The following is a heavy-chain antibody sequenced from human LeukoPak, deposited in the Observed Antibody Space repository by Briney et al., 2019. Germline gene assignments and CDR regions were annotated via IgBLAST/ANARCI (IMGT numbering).Heavy chain of an antibody. CDR2: IYYSGST. V-gene: IGHV4-39*07. D-gene: IGHD3-22*01. CDR1: GGSISSSSYY. Sequence: NPSETLSLTCTVSGGSISSSSYYWGWIRQPPGKGLEWIGSIYYSGSTYYNPSLKSRVTISVDTSKNQFSLKLSSVTAADTAVYYCARARRDSSGYGTEIDYWGQGTLVTVSS. J-gene: IGHJ4*02. CDR3: ARARRDSSGYGTEIDY.